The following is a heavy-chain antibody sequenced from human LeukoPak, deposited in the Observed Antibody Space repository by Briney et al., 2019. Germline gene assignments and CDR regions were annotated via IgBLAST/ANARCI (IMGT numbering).Heavy chain of an antibody. D-gene: IGHD2-2*01. CDR3: ARSCSSTSCYYGYGMDV. CDR2: ISAYNGNT. CDR1: GYTFTSYG. J-gene: IGHJ6*04. V-gene: IGHV1-18*04. Sequence: ASVKVSCKASGYTFTSYGISWVRQAPGQGLEWMGWISAYNGNTNYAQKLQGRVTMTTDTSTSTAYMELRSLRSDDTAVYYCARSCSSTSCYYGYGMDVWGKGTTVTVSS.